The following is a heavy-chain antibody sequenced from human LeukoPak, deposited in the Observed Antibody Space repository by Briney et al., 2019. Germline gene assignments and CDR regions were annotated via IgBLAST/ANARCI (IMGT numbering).Heavy chain of an antibody. V-gene: IGHV3-53*01. CDR1: GFTVSSNY. Sequence: GGSLRLSCAASGFTVSSNYMSWVRQAPGKGLEWVSVIYSGGSTYYADFVKGRFTISRDNSENTLFLQMNSLRAEDTAVYYCARTLAADCTNGVCPNRYYYYYYYMDVWGKGTKVTVSS. D-gene: IGHD2-8*01. CDR2: IYSGGST. CDR3: ARTLAADCTNGVCPNRYYYYYYYMDV. J-gene: IGHJ6*03.